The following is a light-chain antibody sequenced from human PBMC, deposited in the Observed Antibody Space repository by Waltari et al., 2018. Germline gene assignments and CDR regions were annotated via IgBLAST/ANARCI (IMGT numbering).Light chain of an antibody. Sequence: EIVWTHNPATLSLSRGESATPPCRASQRVSRYLAWFQQKPGQAPRLLIYESSNRATGIPARFSGSGSGTDFTLTISSLEPEDFAVYYCQQRTNWPLTFGGGTKVEIK. CDR3: QQRTNWPLT. J-gene: IGKJ4*01. CDR2: ESS. CDR1: QRVSRY. V-gene: IGKV3-11*01.